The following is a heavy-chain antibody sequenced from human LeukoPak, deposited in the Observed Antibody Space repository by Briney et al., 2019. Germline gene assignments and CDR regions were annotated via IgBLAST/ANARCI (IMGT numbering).Heavy chain of an antibody. J-gene: IGHJ4*02. D-gene: IGHD6-19*01. CDR2: MTPNSGYT. CDR3: AIVAGSIDY. V-gene: IGHV1-8*03. CDR1: GYTFTTYD. Sequence: ASVKVSCKASGYTFTTYDINWVRQATGQGLEWMGWMTPNSGYTGYAQKFQGRVTITRDTSISTAYMELSSLRSEDTAVYYCAIVAGSIDYWGQGTLVTVSS.